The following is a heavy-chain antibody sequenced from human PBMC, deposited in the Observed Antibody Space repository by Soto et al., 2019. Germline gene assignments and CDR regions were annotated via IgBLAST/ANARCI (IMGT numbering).Heavy chain of an antibody. D-gene: IGHD3-22*01. J-gene: IGHJ4*02. CDR2: ISVSGLST. CDR1: EFAFTSYA. Sequence: GFLRLAFSASEFAFTSYAMSWGRQAAGKALEWVSAISVSGLSTYYADPVKGRFTISRDNSKNRLYLKMNSLRAEDTAVYYCENNYDSSGYYFDYWGQGTLVTVSS. V-gene: IGHV3-23*01. CDR3: ENNYDSSGYYFDY.